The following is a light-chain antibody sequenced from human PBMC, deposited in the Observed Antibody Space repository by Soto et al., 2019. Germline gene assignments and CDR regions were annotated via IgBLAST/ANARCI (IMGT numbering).Light chain of an antibody. V-gene: IGKV3-20*01. CDR2: DVS. CDR1: QGVTTN. J-gene: IGKJ1*01. Sequence: EIVMTQSPDTLSVSPGERATLTCRAGQGVTTNFAWYQQKSGQSPRLLIYDVSIRATGVPARFSGSGSGTDFTLTISRLEPEDFAVYYCQQYGSPPQTFGQGTKVDIK. CDR3: QQYGSPPQT.